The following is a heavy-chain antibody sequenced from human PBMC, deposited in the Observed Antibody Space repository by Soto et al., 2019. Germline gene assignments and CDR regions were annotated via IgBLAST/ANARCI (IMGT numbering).Heavy chain of an antibody. Sequence: ASVKVSCKASGYTFTSYGISWVRQAPGQGLEWMGWISAYNGNTNYAQKLQGRVTMTTDTSTSTAYMELRSLRSDDTAVYYCARDMDYDFWRGYYREGGDYYGMDVWGQGTTVTVSS. D-gene: IGHD3-3*01. CDR1: GYTFTSYG. CDR2: ISAYNGNT. V-gene: IGHV1-18*01. J-gene: IGHJ6*02. CDR3: ARDMDYDFWRGYYREGGDYYGMDV.